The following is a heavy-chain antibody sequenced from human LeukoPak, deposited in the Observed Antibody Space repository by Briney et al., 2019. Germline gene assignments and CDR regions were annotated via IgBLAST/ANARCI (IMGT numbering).Heavy chain of an antibody. CDR1: GFTFADYA. D-gene: IGHD6-19*01. J-gene: IGHJ6*03. CDR2: ISLNSGII. V-gene: IGHV3-9*01. Sequence: PGRSLRPSCAASGFTFADYAMDWGRHAPGKGLGWVSGISLNSGIIDSADPVKGRFTSSRDNAKNSLYLQMNSLRAEDTALYYCAKAEEQWLENYYCCYMDVWGKGTTVTVSS. CDR3: AKAEEQWLENYYCCYMDV.